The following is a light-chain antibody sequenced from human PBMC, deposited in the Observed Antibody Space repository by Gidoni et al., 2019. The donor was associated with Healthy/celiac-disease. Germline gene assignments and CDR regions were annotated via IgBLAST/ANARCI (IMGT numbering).Light chain of an antibody. CDR3: SSYAGSNSVV. J-gene: IGLJ2*01. CDR1: SSDVGGYNY. Sequence: SALTQPPSASGSPGQSLTIPCTGPSSDVGGYNYVTWYQHQPGKAPKLMIYEVSKPPSGVPDRFSGSKSANTASLTGSGLQAEDEADYYCSSYAGSNSVVFGGGTKLTVL. V-gene: IGLV2-8*01. CDR2: EVS.